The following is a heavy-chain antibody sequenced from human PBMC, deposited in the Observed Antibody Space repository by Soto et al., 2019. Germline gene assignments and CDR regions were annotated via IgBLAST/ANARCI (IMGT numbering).Heavy chain of an antibody. J-gene: IGHJ6*02. V-gene: IGHV1-69*14. Sequence: QVQLVQSGAEVKKPGSSVKVSCKASGGTFSSYAISWVRQAPGQGLEWMGGIIPIFGTANYAQKFQGRVTITADKSTSTADMELSSLRSEDTAVYYCARGPHIAAHARRYGMDVWGQGTTVTVSS. D-gene: IGHD6-6*01. CDR1: GGTFSSYA. CDR3: ARGPHIAAHARRYGMDV. CDR2: IIPIFGTA.